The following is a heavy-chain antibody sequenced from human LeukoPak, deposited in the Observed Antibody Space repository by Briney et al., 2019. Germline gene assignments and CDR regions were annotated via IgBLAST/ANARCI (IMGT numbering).Heavy chain of an antibody. CDR1: GYTFTGYY. Sequence: ASVKVSCKASGYTFTGYYMHWVRQAPGQGRDWMGWINPNSGGTNYAQKFQGWVTMTRDTSISTAYMELSRLRSDDTAVYYCARVAARYCSSTSCYGPFDYWGQGTLVTVSS. D-gene: IGHD2-2*01. J-gene: IGHJ4*02. V-gene: IGHV1-2*04. CDR2: INPNSGGT. CDR3: ARVAARYCSSTSCYGPFDY.